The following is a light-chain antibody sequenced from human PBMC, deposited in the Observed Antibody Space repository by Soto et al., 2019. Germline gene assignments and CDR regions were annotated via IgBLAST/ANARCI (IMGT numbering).Light chain of an antibody. CDR1: QSVLYSSNNKNY. V-gene: IGKV4-1*01. CDR2: WAS. J-gene: IGKJ1*01. Sequence: DIVMIQSPDSLAVSLGERATINCKSSQSVLYSSNNKNYLAWYQQKPGQPPKLLIYWASTRESGVPDRFSGSGSGTDFTLTISSLQAEDVAVYYCQQSYSTPWTFGQGTKVEIK. CDR3: QQSYSTPWT.